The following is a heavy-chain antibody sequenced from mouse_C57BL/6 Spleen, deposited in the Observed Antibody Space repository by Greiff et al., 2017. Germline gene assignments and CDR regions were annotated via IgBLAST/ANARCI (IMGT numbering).Heavy chain of an antibody. J-gene: IGHJ2*01. CDR1: GYTFTSYW. CDR2: IYPSDSET. CDR3: ARRNGSNHSDY. Sequence: QVQLQQPGAELVRPGSSVKLSCTASGYTFTSYWMDWVKPRPGQGLEWIGNIYPSDSETHYNQKFKDKATLTVDKSSSTDYMQLSSLSYEDAAVYYCARRNGSNHSDYWGQGTTLTVSS. D-gene: IGHD1-1*01. V-gene: IGHV1-61*01.